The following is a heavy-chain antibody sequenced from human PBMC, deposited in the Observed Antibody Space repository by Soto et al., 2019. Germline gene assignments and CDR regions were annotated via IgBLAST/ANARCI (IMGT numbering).Heavy chain of an antibody. J-gene: IGHJ5*02. CDR1: GGSISSGGYY. CDR3: ASGGTYYYDSSGPDWFDP. CDR2: IYYSGST. Sequence: PSETLSLTCTVSGGSISSGGYYWSWIRQHPGKGLEWIGYIYYSGSTYYNPSLKSRVTISVDTSKNQFSLKLSSVTAADTAVYYCASGGTYYYDSSGPDWFDPWGQGTLVTVSS. D-gene: IGHD3-22*01. V-gene: IGHV4-31*03.